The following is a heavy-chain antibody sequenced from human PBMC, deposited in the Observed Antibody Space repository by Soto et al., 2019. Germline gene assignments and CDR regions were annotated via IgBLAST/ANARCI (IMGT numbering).Heavy chain of an antibody. Sequence: QVQLQESGPGLVKPSQTLSLTCTVSGGSISSGGYYWSWIRQHPGKGLEWIGYIYYSGSTYYNPSLKSRVTISVDTSKNQFSLKLSSVTAADTAVYYCARGIPNDIVVVPAAVFDYWGQGTLVTVSS. J-gene: IGHJ4*02. CDR3: ARGIPNDIVVVPAAVFDY. CDR1: GGSISSGGYY. CDR2: IYYSGST. D-gene: IGHD2-2*01. V-gene: IGHV4-31*03.